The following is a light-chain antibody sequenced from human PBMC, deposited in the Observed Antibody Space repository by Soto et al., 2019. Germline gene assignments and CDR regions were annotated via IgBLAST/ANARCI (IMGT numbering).Light chain of an antibody. J-gene: IGKJ1*01. Sequence: EIVLTQSPGTLSLSPGERATLSCRASQSVSSNYLAWYQQKPGQAPRLLIYGASRRATGIPDRFSGSGSGTDFTLTISRLEPEDFAVYYCQQYGSSPPKTFGQGTKVEIK. CDR2: GAS. CDR1: QSVSSNY. V-gene: IGKV3-20*01. CDR3: QQYGSSPPKT.